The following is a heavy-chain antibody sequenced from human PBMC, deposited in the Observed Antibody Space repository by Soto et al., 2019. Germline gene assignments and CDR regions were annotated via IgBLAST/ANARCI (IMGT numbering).Heavy chain of an antibody. V-gene: IGHV3-21*01. J-gene: IGHJ6*02. Sequence: EVQLVESGGGLVKPGGSLRLSCAASGFTFSSYSMNWVRQAPGKGLEWVSSISSSSSYIYYADSVKGRFTISRDNAKNSLYLQMNSLSAEDTAVYYCARNLGATIPSPRSEYYYYYGMDVWGQGTTVTVSS. CDR2: ISSSSSYI. D-gene: IGHD1-26*01. CDR1: GFTFSSYS. CDR3: ARNLGATIPSPRSEYYYYYGMDV.